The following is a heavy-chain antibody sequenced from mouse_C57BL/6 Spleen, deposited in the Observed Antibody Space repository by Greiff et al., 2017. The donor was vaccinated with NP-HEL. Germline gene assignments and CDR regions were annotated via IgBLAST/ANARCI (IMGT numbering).Heavy chain of an antibody. Sequence: EVKVEESGGDLVKPGGSLKLSCAASGFTFSSYGMSWVRQTPDKRLEWVATISSGGSYTYYPDSVKGRFTISRDNAKNTLYLQMSSLKSEDTAMYYCARHDTTVVARTYYAMDYWGQGTSVTVSS. CDR3: ARHDTTVVARTYYAMDY. CDR1: GFTFSSYG. J-gene: IGHJ4*01. V-gene: IGHV5-6*02. D-gene: IGHD1-1*01. CDR2: ISSGGSYT.